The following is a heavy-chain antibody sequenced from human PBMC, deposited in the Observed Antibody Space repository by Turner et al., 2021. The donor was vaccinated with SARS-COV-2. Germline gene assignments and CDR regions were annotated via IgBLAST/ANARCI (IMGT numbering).Heavy chain of an antibody. J-gene: IGHJ4*02. CDR1: GFSFNAYG. V-gene: IGHV3-33*01. CDR3: ARDSNVMTSYGDL. CDR2: IWPDGNNK. Sequence: QVLLEQSGGGVVQPGGSLRLSCEASGFSFNAYGMHWVRQTPDKGLEWVAAIWPDGNNKYYVESVRGRFSISRDNSKNTIDLQMNSLRVDDTAVYYCARDSNVMTSYGDLWGQGTLVTVSS. D-gene: IGHD3-22*01.